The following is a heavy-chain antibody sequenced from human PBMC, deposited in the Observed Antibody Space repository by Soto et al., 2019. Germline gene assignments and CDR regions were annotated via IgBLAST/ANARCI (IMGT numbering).Heavy chain of an antibody. Sequence: QVQLVQSGAEVKKPGSSVKVSCKASGGTFSSYAISWVRQAPGQGLEWMGGIIPIFGTANYAQKFQGRVTITADESTSTAYMEMSSLRSEDTAVYYCARAGCSGGSCYFPSWYFDLWGRGTLVTVSS. J-gene: IGHJ2*01. CDR2: IIPIFGTA. CDR3: ARAGCSGGSCYFPSWYFDL. V-gene: IGHV1-69*12. D-gene: IGHD2-15*01. CDR1: GGTFSSYA.